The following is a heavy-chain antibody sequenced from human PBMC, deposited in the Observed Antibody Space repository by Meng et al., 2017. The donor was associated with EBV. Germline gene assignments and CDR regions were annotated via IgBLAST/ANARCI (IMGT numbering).Heavy chain of an antibody. Sequence: QVELVQCGAEVKKPGASVKVACKASGYTFTGYYMHWVRQAPGQGLEWMGRINPNSGGTNYAQKFQGRVTMTRDTSISTAYMELSRLRSDDTAVYYCARVGIAVAGTGDYWGQGTLVTVSS. CDR2: INPNSGGT. CDR3: ARVGIAVAGTGDY. V-gene: IGHV1-2*06. D-gene: IGHD6-19*01. CDR1: GYTFTGYY. J-gene: IGHJ4*02.